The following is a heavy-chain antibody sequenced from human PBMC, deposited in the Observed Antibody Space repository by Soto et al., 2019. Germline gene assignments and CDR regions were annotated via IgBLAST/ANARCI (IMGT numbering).Heavy chain of an antibody. CDR1: GGSISSSSYS. D-gene: IGHD3-9*01. CDR2: IYYSGST. V-gene: IGHV4-39*01. J-gene: IGHJ5*02. CDR3: ATRYFDWLSPFDP. Sequence: QLQLQESGPGLVKPSETLSLTCTVSGGSISSSSYSWGWIRQPPGKGLEWIGSIYYSGSTYYNPSLKSRVTIPVDTSKNQFSLKLSSVTAADTAVYYCATRYFDWLSPFDPWGQGTLVTVSS.